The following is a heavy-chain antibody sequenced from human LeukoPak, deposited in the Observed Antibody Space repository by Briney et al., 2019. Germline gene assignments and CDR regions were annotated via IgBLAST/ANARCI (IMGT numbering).Heavy chain of an antibody. Sequence: GGSLRLSCAASGFTFSSYSMNWVRQVPGKGLEWVSSISSSSSYIYYADSVKGRFTISRDNAKNSLYLQMNSLRAEDTAVYYCARARVGATTGFEYWGQGTLVTVSS. CDR3: ARARVGATTGFEY. CDR2: ISSSSSYI. D-gene: IGHD1-26*01. V-gene: IGHV3-21*01. J-gene: IGHJ4*02. CDR1: GFTFSSYS.